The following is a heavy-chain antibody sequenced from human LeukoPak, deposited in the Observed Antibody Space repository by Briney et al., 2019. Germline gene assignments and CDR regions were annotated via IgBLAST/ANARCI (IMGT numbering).Heavy chain of an antibody. D-gene: IGHD3-10*01. Sequence: PSETLSLTCAVYGGFFSGYYWSWLRQPPGKGLEGIGEINHSGSTNYNPSLKSRVTISVDTSKNQFSLKLSSVTAADTAVYYCASQSSMVRFDYWGQGTLVTVSS. CDR3: ASQSSMVRFDY. CDR2: INHSGST. CDR1: GGFFSGYY. V-gene: IGHV4-34*01. J-gene: IGHJ4*02.